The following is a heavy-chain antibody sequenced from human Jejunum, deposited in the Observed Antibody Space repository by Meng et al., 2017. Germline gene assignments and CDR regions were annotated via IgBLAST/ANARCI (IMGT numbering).Heavy chain of an antibody. CDR1: VYTFSNYA. D-gene: IGHD3-3*01. CDR2: NSAFNGAT. J-gene: IGHJ4*01. Sequence: ASVTVSRKASVYTFSNYAVVWVRQAPGQGLEWMGWNSAFNGATNYAQKVRDRVTMTTDTSTSTAFMELRSLRSDDTAVYYCARQIVVFGVDLWDYWGQGTLVTVSS. V-gene: IGHV1-18*01. CDR3: ARQIVVFGVDLWDY.